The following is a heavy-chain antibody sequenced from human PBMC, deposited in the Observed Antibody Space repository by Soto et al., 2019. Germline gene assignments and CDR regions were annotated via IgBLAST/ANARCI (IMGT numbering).Heavy chain of an antibody. CDR1: VSTFSSNA. V-gene: IGHV1-69*13. CDR3: ARDRFSCSGYSPYLFAS. J-gene: IGHJ1*01. CDR2: IIPIFGTA. D-gene: IGHD6-13*01. Sequence: AVKPSCKAPVSTFSSNAISWVRQAPGQGLEWMGGIIPIFGTANYAQKFQGRVTITADESTSTAYMELSSLRSEDTAVYYCARDRFSCSGYSPYLFASCGQGSLVIGSS.